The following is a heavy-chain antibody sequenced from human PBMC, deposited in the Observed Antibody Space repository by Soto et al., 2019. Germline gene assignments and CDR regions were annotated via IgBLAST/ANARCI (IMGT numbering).Heavy chain of an antibody. Sequence: DVQLLESGGGLVQPGGSLRLSCAASGFSFSSYAMSWVRQAPGKGLEWVSTISGSDGKTFYADSVKGRFSISRDTSKNTLYLQMNSLGAEDTAVYYCAKDSNKYSSSLRGRYFDYWGQGIGVTVSS. CDR3: AKDSNKYSSSLRGRYFDY. V-gene: IGHV3-23*01. D-gene: IGHD4-4*01. J-gene: IGHJ4*02. CDR2: ISGSDGKT. CDR1: GFSFSSYA.